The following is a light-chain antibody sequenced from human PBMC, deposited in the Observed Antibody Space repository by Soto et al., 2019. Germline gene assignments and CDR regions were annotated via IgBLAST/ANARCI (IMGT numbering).Light chain of an antibody. CDR1: QDIRGW. Sequence: DIQMTQSHSSLSASVGYTVTTTFRASQDIRGWLAWYQQKPGKAPQLLIYAASLLQSGVPSRFSGSGSATEFTLTISSLQPDDFATYYCQQYNNYWTFGQGSKV. J-gene: IGKJ1*01. CDR2: AAS. CDR3: QQYNNYWT. V-gene: IGKV1-5*01.